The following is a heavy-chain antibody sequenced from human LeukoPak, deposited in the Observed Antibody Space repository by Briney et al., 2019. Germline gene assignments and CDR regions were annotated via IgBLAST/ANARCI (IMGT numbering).Heavy chain of an antibody. CDR3: ARVDRRELPLDAFDI. D-gene: IGHD1-26*01. V-gene: IGHV5-51*01. J-gene: IGHJ3*02. CDR1: GYSFTSYW. CDR2: IYPGDSDT. Sequence: GESLKISCKGSGYSFTSYWIGWVRQMPGKGLEWMGIIYPGDSDTRYSPSFQGQVTISADKSISTAYLQWSSLKASDTAMYYCARVDRRELPLDAFDIWGQGTMVTVSS.